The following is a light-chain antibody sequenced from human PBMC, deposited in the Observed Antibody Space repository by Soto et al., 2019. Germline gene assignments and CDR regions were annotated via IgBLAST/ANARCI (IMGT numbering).Light chain of an antibody. V-gene: IGKV3-15*01. CDR2: GAS. J-gene: IGKJ2*01. CDR1: QSVSSN. Sequence: EIVMTQSPATLSVSPGERATLSCRASQSVSSNLAWSQQKPGQAPRLLLYGASTRATGIPARFGGSGSGTEFTLTISSLQSEDFAVYYCQQYNNWPPYTCGQGTKLEIK. CDR3: QQYNNWPPYT.